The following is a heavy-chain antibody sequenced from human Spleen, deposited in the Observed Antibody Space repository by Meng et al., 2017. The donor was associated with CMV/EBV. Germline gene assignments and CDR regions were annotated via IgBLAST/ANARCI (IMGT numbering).Heavy chain of an antibody. D-gene: IGHD1-7*01. V-gene: IGHV3-48*04. CDR3: ARAELTVYYAMDV. CDR2: IRSSSSTI. Sequence: GESLKISCAASGFTFSAYSMNWVRQAPGKGLEWLSYIRSSSSTIHYADSVRGRFTISRDNAMDSLYLEMNSLRVEDTGVCFWARAELTVYYAMDVWGRGTTVTVSS. CDR1: GFTFSAYS. J-gene: IGHJ6*02.